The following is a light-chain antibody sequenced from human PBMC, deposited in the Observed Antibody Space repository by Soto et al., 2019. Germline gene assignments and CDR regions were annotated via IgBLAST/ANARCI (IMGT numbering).Light chain of an antibody. Sequence: DIQMTQSPSTVSASVGDRVTITCRASQSMSTWLAWYQQKPGKAPKLLMYDASSLASGVTSRFSGSGSGTEFTLTISSLQPDDFATYYCQQYNSFSRTFGQGTKVEI. CDR3: QQYNSFSRT. V-gene: IGKV1-5*01. CDR2: DAS. CDR1: QSMSTW. J-gene: IGKJ1*01.